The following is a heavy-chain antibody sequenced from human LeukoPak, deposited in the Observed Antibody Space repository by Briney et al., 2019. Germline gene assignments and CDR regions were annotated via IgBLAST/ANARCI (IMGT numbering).Heavy chain of an antibody. CDR2: ISYSGST. CDR1: GDSISSYY. V-gene: IGHV4-59*01. Sequence: SETLSLTCTVSGDSISSYYWSWIRQPPEKGLEWIAYISYSGSTNYNPSLKSRVTISVDTSKTQFSLKMNSVTAADTAVYYCARLQRITMAGPDYWYFDLWGRDTLVTVSS. J-gene: IGHJ2*01. CDR3: ARLQRITMAGPDYWYFDL. D-gene: IGHD3-10*01.